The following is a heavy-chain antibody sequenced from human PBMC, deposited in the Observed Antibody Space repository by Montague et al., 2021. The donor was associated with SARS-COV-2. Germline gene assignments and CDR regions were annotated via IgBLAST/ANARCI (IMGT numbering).Heavy chain of an antibody. CDR3: ARGRQHFNMIVVVMTGGEYYFDY. D-gene: IGHD3-22*01. J-gene: IGHJ4*02. CDR2: INHRGTS. V-gene: IGHV4-34*01. Sequence: ETLSLTCAVYGGSFSDYFWTWIRQPPGKGLEWIGEINHRGTSNYNPSLKSRVSISVDTSKNQSSLYLGSVTAADTAVYYCARGRQHFNMIVVVMTGGEYYFDYWGQGTLVTVSS. CDR1: GGSFSDYF.